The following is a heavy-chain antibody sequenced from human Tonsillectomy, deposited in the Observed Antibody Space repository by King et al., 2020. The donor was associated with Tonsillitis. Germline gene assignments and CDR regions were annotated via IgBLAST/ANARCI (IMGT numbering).Heavy chain of an antibody. Sequence: VQLVESGGGLVKPGGSLRLSCAASGFTFSSYSMNWVRQAPGKGLEWVSSISSSSSYIYYADSVKGRFTISRDNAKNSLYLQMNSLRAEDTAVYYCARAPSTSFDAFDIWGQGTMVTVSS. CDR1: GFTFSSYS. CDR2: ISSSSSYI. V-gene: IGHV3-21*01. J-gene: IGHJ3*02. D-gene: IGHD2/OR15-2a*01. CDR3: ARAPSTSFDAFDI.